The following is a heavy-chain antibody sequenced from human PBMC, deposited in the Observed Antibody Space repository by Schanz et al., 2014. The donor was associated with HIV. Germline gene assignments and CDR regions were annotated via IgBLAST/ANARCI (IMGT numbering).Heavy chain of an antibody. V-gene: IGHV1-18*01. CDR3: ARWYSGPMDGMDV. Sequence: QAQVVQSGAEVRKPGASVKVSCKASGYSFSNYGISWVRRAPGQGLEWMGWITSDSGNKIYTERFQGRVNLTADTATGTFYMEMRSLRLDDTAIYYCARWYSGPMDGMDVWGQGTTVTVSS. D-gene: IGHD6-13*01. CDR2: ITSDSGNK. CDR1: GYSFSNYG. J-gene: IGHJ6*02.